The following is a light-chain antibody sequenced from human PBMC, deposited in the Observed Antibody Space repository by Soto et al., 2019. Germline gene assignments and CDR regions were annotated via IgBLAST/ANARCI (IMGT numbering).Light chain of an antibody. CDR2: GNS. CDR1: SSNIGAGYD. V-gene: IGLV1-40*01. Sequence: QSVLTQPPSVSGAPGQRVTISCTGSSSNIGAGYDVHWYQQLPGTAPKLLIYGNSNRPSAVPDRFSGSKSGTSASLAITGLQAADEADYYCPSYDSSLISYVFGTGTKVTVL. J-gene: IGLJ1*01. CDR3: PSYDSSLISYV.